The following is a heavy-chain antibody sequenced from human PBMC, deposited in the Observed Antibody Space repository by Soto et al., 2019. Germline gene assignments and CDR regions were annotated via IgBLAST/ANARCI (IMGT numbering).Heavy chain of an antibody. D-gene: IGHD1-7*01. CDR1: GGSFSGYY. CDR3: ARYKRNYAYYYYGMDV. Sequence: TLSLTCAVYGGSFSGYYWCWIRQPPGKGLEWIGEINHSGSTNYNPSLKSRVTISVDTSKNQFSLKLSSVTAADTAVYYCARYKRNYAYYYYGMDVWGQGTTVTVSS. CDR2: INHSGST. V-gene: IGHV4-34*01. J-gene: IGHJ6*02.